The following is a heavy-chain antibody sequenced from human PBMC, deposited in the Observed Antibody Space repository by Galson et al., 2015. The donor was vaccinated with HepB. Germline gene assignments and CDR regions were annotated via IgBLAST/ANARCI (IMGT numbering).Heavy chain of an antibody. J-gene: IGHJ4*02. CDR3: ARDREVRGVTNDY. Sequence: SLRLSCAASGFTFSSYDMHWVRQATGKGLEWVSSISSSSSYIYYADSVKGRFTISRDNAKNSLYLQMNSLRAEDTAVYYCARDREVRGVTNDYWGQGTLVTVSS. D-gene: IGHD3-10*01. V-gene: IGHV3-21*01. CDR2: ISSSSSYI. CDR1: GFTFSSYD.